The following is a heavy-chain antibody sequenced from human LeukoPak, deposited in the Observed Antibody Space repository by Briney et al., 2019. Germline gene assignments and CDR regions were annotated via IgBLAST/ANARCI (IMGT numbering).Heavy chain of an antibody. J-gene: IGHJ4*02. CDR1: GFTFNSYG. CDR2: IGGSSDST. Sequence: GRSLRLSCAASGFTFNSYGMTWVRQAPGKGLEWVSAIGGSSDSTYYADSVKGRFTISRDNSKNTLYVQMNSLRADDTAIYYCAKLDFYVSGSYSRSHDFWGQGTLVIVSS. D-gene: IGHD3-10*01. V-gene: IGHV3-23*01. CDR3: AKLDFYVSGSYSRSHDF.